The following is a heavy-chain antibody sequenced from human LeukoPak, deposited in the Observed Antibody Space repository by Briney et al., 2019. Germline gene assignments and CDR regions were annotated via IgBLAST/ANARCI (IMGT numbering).Heavy chain of an antibody. Sequence: PGGSLRLSCAASGFTFSIYEMNWVRQAPGKGLEWVSYISSSGSTIYYADSVKGRFTVSRDNAKNSLYLQMNSLRAEDTAVYYCARDLTGGYSYGDYWGQGTLVTVSS. V-gene: IGHV3-48*03. D-gene: IGHD5-18*01. CDR2: ISSSGSTI. CDR3: ARDLTGGYSYGDY. CDR1: GFTFSIYE. J-gene: IGHJ4*02.